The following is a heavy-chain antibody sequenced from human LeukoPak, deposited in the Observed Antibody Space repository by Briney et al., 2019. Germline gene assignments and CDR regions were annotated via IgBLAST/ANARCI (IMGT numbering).Heavy chain of an antibody. V-gene: IGHV3-30-3*01. D-gene: IGHD2-15*01. CDR2: ISYDGSNK. Sequence: GRSLRLSCAASGFTFSSYAMHGVRQAPGKGLEWVAVISYDGSNKYYADSVKGRFTISRDNSKNTLYLQMNSLRAEDTAVYYCARDRYCSGGSCEHFDYWGQGTLVTVSS. CDR3: ARDRYCSGGSCEHFDY. J-gene: IGHJ4*02. CDR1: GFTFSSYA.